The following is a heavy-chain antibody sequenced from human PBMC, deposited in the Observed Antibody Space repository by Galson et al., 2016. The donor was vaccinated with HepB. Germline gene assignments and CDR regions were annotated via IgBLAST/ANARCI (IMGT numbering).Heavy chain of an antibody. CDR3: ATWQSTGYYFDY. V-gene: IGHV4-34*01. D-gene: IGHD1-14*01. CDR1: GGSFSGSY. Sequence: SETLSLTCAVYGGSFSGSYWSWIRQPPGKGLEWIGEITHGGSTNYNPSLKSRVTISLDTSKNHFSLKLSSVTAADTAVYYCATWQSTGYYFDYWGQGTLVTVSS. J-gene: IGHJ4*02. CDR2: ITHGGST.